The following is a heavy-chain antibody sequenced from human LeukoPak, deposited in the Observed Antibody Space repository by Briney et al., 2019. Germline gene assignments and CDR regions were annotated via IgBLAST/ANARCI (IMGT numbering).Heavy chain of an antibody. CDR3: ARDFGYCSGGSCRLDY. CDR2: ISSSSSYI. J-gene: IGHJ4*02. Sequence: GGSLRLSCAASGFXFSSYSMNWVRQAPGKGLEWVSSISSSSSYIYYADSVKGRFTISRDNAKNSLYLQMNSLRAEDTAVYYCARDFGYCSGGSCRLDYWGQGTLVTVSS. CDR1: GFXFSSYS. D-gene: IGHD2-15*01. V-gene: IGHV3-21*01.